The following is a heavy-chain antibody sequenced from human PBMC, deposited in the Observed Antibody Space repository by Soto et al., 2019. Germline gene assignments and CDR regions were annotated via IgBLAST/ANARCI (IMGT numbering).Heavy chain of an antibody. D-gene: IGHD3-9*01. V-gene: IGHV3-30*04. Sequence: QVQLVESGGGVVQPGRSLRLSCAASGFTFSSYAMHWVRQAPGKGLEWVAVISYDGSNEYHADSVKGRFTISRDNSKNTLYLQMNSLRAEDTAVYYCARDRETNYDISDNYGMDVWGQGTTVTVSS. CDR3: ARDRETNYDISDNYGMDV. CDR1: GFTFSSYA. J-gene: IGHJ6*02. CDR2: ISYDGSNE.